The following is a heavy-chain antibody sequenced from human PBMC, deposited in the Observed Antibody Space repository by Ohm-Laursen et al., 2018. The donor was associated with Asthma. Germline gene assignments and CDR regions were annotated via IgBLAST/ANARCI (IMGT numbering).Heavy chain of an antibody. Sequence: TQTLTLTCSFSGFSLSTSGVAVGWIRQPPGKALEWLALIYWNDDKRYSPSLKSRLIITKDTSKNQVVLTMTNMDPVDTATYYCAHIVGYDFWSGYAEYFQHWGQGTLVTVSS. D-gene: IGHD3-3*01. J-gene: IGHJ1*01. V-gene: IGHV2-5*01. CDR2: IYWNDDK. CDR3: AHIVGYDFWSGYAEYFQH. CDR1: GFSLSTSGVA.